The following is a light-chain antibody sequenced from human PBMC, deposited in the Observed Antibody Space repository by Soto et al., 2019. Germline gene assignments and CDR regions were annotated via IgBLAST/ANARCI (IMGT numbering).Light chain of an antibody. CDR1: RIVYEY. J-gene: IGKJ4*01. Sequence: DIQMTQSPSSLSGSVGDRVTITCRASRIVYEYLNWYQQKPGKAPNLLIYAASSLQSGVPSRFSGSGSGTDFTLTIDGLQPEDSATYFCQQSSTAPPTFGGGTKVEIK. CDR2: AAS. V-gene: IGKV1-39*01. CDR3: QQSSTAPPT.